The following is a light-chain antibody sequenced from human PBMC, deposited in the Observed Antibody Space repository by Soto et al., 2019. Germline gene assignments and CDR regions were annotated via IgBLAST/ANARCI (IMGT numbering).Light chain of an antibody. Sequence: EMVMTQSPATLSVSPGEGATLSCRASQSVGSNLAWYRRRPGQAPRLLIYGASTRATGVPARFSGSGSGTEFTLTISSLQSEDFAVYYCQQYNNWPLTFGQGTRLEIK. CDR1: QSVGSN. CDR3: QQYNNWPLT. CDR2: GAS. J-gene: IGKJ5*01. V-gene: IGKV3-15*01.